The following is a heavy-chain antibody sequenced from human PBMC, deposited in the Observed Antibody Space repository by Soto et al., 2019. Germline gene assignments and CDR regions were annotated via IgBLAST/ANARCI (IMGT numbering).Heavy chain of an antibody. D-gene: IGHD3-3*01. Sequence: SETLSLTCAVYGGSFSGYCWSWIRQPPGNGLEWIGEINHSGSTNYNPSLKSRVTISLDTSKNQFSLRLSSVTAADTAVYYCASPYYDFWSGSKRSFDYWGQGTRVTVSS. V-gene: IGHV4-34*01. CDR1: GGSFSGYC. J-gene: IGHJ4*02. CDR3: ASPYYDFWSGSKRSFDY. CDR2: INHSGST.